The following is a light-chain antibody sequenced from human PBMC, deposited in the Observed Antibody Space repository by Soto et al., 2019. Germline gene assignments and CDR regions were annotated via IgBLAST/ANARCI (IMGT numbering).Light chain of an antibody. CDR3: QQYDSRPLT. CDR2: GAS. CDR1: QSVSSN. V-gene: IGKV3-15*01. J-gene: IGKJ4*01. Sequence: EIVMTQSPATLSVSPGERATFSCRASQSVSSNLAWYQEKPGQAPRLLIYGASTRATGIPARFSGSGSGTEFTLTSSILQSGDFADSYCQQYDSRPLTFGGGTKVEIK.